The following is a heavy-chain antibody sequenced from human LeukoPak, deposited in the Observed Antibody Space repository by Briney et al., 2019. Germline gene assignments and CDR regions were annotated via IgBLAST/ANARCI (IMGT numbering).Heavy chain of an antibody. CDR1: GGSISSSSYY. D-gene: IGHD6-13*01. CDR3: AAAAAALVPLDY. Sequence: SETLSLTCTVSGGSISSSSYYWGWIRQPPGKGLEWIGSIYYSGSSYYNPSLKSRVTISVDTSKNQFSLKLNSVTAADTAVYYCAAAAAALVPLDYWGQGTLVTVSS. V-gene: IGHV4-39*07. J-gene: IGHJ4*02. CDR2: IYYSGSS.